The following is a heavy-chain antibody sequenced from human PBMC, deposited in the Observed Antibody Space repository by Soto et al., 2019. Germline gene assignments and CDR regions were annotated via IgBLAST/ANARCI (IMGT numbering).Heavy chain of an antibody. J-gene: IGHJ3*02. Sequence: PGGSLRLSCAASGFTFSSYGMHWVRQAPGKGLEWVAVISYDGSNKYYADSVKGRFTISRDNSKNMLYLQMNSLRAEDTAVYYCAKGIKMGIQLRCAFDIWGQGTMVTVSS. CDR3: AKGIKMGIQLRCAFDI. CDR1: GFTFSSYG. CDR2: ISYDGSNK. D-gene: IGHD5-18*01. V-gene: IGHV3-30*18.